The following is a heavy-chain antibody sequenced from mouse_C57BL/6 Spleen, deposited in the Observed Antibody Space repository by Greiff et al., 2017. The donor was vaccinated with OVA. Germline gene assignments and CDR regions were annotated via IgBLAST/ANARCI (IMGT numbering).Heavy chain of an antibody. D-gene: IGHD1-1*01. J-gene: IGHJ2*01. V-gene: IGHV1-54*01. CDR3: ARSSISTLVVDR. CDR1: GYAFTNYL. CDR2: ITPGSGGT. Sequence: VQLQESGAELVRPGTSVKVSCKASGYAFTNYLIEWVKPRPGQGLEWIGVITPGSGGTNYNEKFKGKATLTADKFSSTAYMQISRLTSEGSAVYFCARSSISTLVVDRWGQGTTRAVSS.